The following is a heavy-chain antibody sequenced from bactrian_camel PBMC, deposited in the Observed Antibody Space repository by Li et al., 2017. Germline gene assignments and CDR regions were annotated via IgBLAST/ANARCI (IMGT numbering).Heavy chain of an antibody. CDR2: YYSDTGNT. J-gene: IGHJ4*01. CDR1: GFTFNSYI. CDR3: ATGECRRDWCFMGVGNW. Sequence: HVQLVESGGALVQPGGSLTLSCAASGFTFNSYIITWIRQAPGKGLEWVSTYYSDTGNTFFPASVKGRFTISRDNAKDTLYLQMNSLKSEDTALYYCATGECRRDWCFMGVGNWWGQGTQVTVS. D-gene: IGHD7*01. V-gene: IGHV3-2*01.